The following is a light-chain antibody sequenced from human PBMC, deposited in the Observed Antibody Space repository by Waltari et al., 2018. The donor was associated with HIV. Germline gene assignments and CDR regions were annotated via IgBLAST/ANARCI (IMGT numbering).Light chain of an antibody. V-gene: IGLV1-47*01. CDR1: SSNIGSNY. J-gene: IGLJ3*02. CDR3: AAWDDSLWV. Sequence: QSVLTQPPSASGTPGQRVTISCSGSSSNIGSNYVYWYQQLPGTAPKLLIYTNNQRPSGVPDRFSGSKSGTSAFLAISGLRSEDEADYYCAAWDDSLWVFGGGTKLTVL. CDR2: TNN.